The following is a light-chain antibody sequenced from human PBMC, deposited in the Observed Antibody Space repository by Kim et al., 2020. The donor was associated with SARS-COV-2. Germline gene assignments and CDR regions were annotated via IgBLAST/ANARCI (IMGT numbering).Light chain of an antibody. CDR1: QDISNY. CDR3: QQYDNVPYT. J-gene: IGKJ2*01. Sequence: DIQMTQSPSSLSASVGDRVTITCQSSQDISNYLNWYQQKSGKAPKLLINGTSNLQTGIPSRFSGSGSGTDFTFIVSSLQPEDVATYYCQQYDNVPYTLGQGTKLEI. CDR2: GTS. V-gene: IGKV1-33*01.